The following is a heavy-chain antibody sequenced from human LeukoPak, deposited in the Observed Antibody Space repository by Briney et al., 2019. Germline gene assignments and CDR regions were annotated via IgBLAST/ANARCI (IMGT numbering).Heavy chain of an antibody. CDR3: ARDTLTFHDSEGLYSSESNPFDY. V-gene: IGHV3-30-3*01. Sequence: PGRSLRLSCAASGFTFSSYAMHWVRQAPGKGLEWVAVISYDGSNKYYADSVKGRFTISRDNSKNTLYLQMTRLRAEEPAVYYCARDTLTFHDSEGLYSSESNPFDYWGQGTLVTVSS. CDR2: ISYDGSNK. D-gene: IGHD2-15*01. J-gene: IGHJ4*02. CDR1: GFTFSSYA.